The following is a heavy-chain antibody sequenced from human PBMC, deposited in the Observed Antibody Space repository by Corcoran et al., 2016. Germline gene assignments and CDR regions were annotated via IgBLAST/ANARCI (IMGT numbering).Heavy chain of an antibody. D-gene: IGHD2-15*01. CDR2: ISYDGSNK. J-gene: IGHJ4*02. V-gene: IGHV3-30*18. CDR3: AKDLYIRGGLLAFFDY. CDR1: GFTFSSYG. Sequence: QVQLVESGGGVVQPGRSLRLSCAASGFTFSSYGMHWVRQAPGKGLEWVAVISYDGSNKYYADSVKGRFTISRDNSKNTLYLQMNSLRAEETAGYYCAKDLYIRGGLLAFFDYRGQGTLVTVSS.